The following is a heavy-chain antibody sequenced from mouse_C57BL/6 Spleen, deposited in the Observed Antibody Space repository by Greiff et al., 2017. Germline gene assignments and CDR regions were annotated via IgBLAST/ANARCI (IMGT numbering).Heavy chain of an antibody. Sequence: VKLVESGPGLVQPSQSLSITCTVSGFSLTSYGVHWVRQSPGKGLEWLGVIWSGGSTDYNAAIISRLSISKDNSKSQVFFKMNSLQADDTAIYYCARNDGYYFYFDCWGKGTTLTASS. CDR3: ARNDGYYFYFDC. CDR1: GFSLTSYG. V-gene: IGHV2-2*01. J-gene: IGHJ2*01. D-gene: IGHD2-3*01. CDR2: IWSGGST.